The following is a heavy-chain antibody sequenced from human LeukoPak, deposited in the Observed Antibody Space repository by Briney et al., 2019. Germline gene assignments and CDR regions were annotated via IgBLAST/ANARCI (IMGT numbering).Heavy chain of an antibody. Sequence: SETLSLTCTVSGGSISSSSYYWGWIRQPPGKGLEWIGSIYYSGSTYYNPSLKSRVTISVDTSKNQFSLKLGSVTAADTAVYYCARGSFPGGPWDGDYEYFDYWGQGTLVTVSS. V-gene: IGHV4-39*01. CDR2: IYYSGST. CDR1: GGSISSSSYY. J-gene: IGHJ4*02. D-gene: IGHD4-17*01. CDR3: ARGSFPGGPWDGDYEYFDY.